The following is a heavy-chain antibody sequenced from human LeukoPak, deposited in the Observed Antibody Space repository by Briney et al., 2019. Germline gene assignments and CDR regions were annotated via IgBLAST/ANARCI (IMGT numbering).Heavy chain of an antibody. D-gene: IGHD3-9*01. CDR1: GGSISSGSYY. J-gene: IGHJ6*03. CDR2: IYTSGST. V-gene: IGHV4-61*02. Sequence: PSETLSLTCTVSGGSISSGSYYWSWIRQPAGKGLEWIGRIYTSGSTNYNPSLKSRVTISVDTSKNQFSLKLSSVTAADTAVYYCARVETPYDTAYYYMDVWGKGTTVTVSS. CDR3: ARVETPYDTAYYYMDV.